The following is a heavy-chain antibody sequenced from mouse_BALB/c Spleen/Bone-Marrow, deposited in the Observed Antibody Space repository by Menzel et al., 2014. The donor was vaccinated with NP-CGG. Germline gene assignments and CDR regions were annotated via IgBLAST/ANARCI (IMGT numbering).Heavy chain of an antibody. CDR2: INPSSDYT. J-gene: IGHJ2*01. CDR3: ARPYYYGYDY. V-gene: IGHV1-4*01. Sequence: QVQLQQPGAELARPGASVKMSCKASGYTFTTYTIHWVKRRPGQGLEWIGYINPSSDYTHYNQKFKDKATLTADKSSSTSYMQLNSRTSEDSAVYYCARPYYYGYDYWGQGTPLTVSS. D-gene: IGHD1-1*02. CDR1: GYTFTTYT.